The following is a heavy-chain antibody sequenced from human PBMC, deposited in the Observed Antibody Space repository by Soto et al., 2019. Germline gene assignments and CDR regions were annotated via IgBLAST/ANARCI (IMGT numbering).Heavy chain of an antibody. J-gene: IGHJ6*02. CDR1: GGTFSSYA. CDR2: IIPIFGTA. Sequence: SVKVSCKXSGGTFSSYAISWVRQAPGQGLEWMGGIIPIFGTANYAQKFQGRVTITADESTSTAYMELSSLRSEDTAVYYCARARATVTTFHYGMDVWGQGTTVTVSS. CDR3: ARARATVTTFHYGMDV. D-gene: IGHD4-17*01. V-gene: IGHV1-69*13.